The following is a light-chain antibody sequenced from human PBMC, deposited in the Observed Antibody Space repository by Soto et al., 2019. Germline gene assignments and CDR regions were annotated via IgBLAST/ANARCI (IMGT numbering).Light chain of an antibody. CDR2: EVT. Sequence: QSALTQPASVSGFPGQPITISCTGTSSDVGLYNYVSWYQQHPGKAPKLMIYEVTTRPSGVSNRFSGSKSGNSASLTISGLQAEDEADYYCSSYTSTSALVLFGGGTKLTVL. CDR1: SSDVGLYNY. V-gene: IGLV2-14*01. J-gene: IGLJ2*01. CDR3: SSYTSTSALVL.